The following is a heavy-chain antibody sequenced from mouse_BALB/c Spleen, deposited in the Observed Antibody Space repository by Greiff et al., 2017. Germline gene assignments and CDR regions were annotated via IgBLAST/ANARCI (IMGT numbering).Heavy chain of an antibody. J-gene: IGHJ4*01. CDR3: TRSPGSSPAMDY. Sequence: QVHVKQPGAELVRPGASVKLSCKASGYTFTSYWINWVKQRPGQGLEWIGNIYPSDSYTNYNQKFKDKATLTVDKSSSTAYMQLSSPTSEDSAVYYCTRSPGSSPAMDYWGQGTSVTVSS. CDR1: GYTFTSYW. V-gene: IGHV1-69*02. CDR2: IYPSDSYT. D-gene: IGHD1-1*01.